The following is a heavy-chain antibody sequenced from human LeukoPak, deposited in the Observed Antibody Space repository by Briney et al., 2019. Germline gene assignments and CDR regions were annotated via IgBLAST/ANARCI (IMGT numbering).Heavy chain of an antibody. Sequence: PGRSLRLSCAASGFTFSSYAMHWVRQAPGKGLEWVAVISYDGSNKYYADSVKGRFTISRDNSKNTLYLQMNSLRAEDTAVYHCAKVEPYYYDSSGRGGFDYWGQGTLVTVSS. CDR2: ISYDGSNK. V-gene: IGHV3-30*04. CDR3: AKVEPYYYDSSGRGGFDY. D-gene: IGHD3-22*01. J-gene: IGHJ4*02. CDR1: GFTFSSYA.